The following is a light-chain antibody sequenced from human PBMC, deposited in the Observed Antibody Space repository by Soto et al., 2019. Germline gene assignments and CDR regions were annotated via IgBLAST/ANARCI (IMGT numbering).Light chain of an antibody. CDR2: EVS. Sequence: QSALTQPASVSGSPGQSITIPCTGTSSHVGGYNYVSWYQRHPGEAPKLMIYEVSNRPSGVSNRFSGSKSGNTASLTISGLQAEDEADYYCSSYTSSSTDVFGTGTKVTVL. J-gene: IGLJ1*01. V-gene: IGLV2-14*01. CDR1: SSHVGGYNY. CDR3: SSYTSSSTDV.